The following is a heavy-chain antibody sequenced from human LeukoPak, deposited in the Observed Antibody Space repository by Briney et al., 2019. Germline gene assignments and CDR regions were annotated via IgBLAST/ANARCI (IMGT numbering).Heavy chain of an antibody. J-gene: IGHJ5*02. CDR3: ARGRSDYGANSRLICCWFDP. CDR1: GGTFSSYA. V-gene: IGHV1-69*04. Sequence: SAKVSCKASGGTFSSYAISWVRQAPGQGLEWMGRIIPILGIANYAQKFQGRVTITADKSTSTAYMELSSLRSEDTAVYYCARGRSDYGANSRLICCWFDPWGQGTLVTVSS. D-gene: IGHD4-23*01. CDR2: IIPILGIA.